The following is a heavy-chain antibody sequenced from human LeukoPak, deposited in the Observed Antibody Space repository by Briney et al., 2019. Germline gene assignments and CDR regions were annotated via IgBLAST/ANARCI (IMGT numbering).Heavy chain of an antibody. V-gene: IGHV3-48*01. CDR3: ARDRDVDYGNDGFDI. D-gene: IGHD4/OR15-4a*01. J-gene: IGHJ3*02. CDR2: ISSSSRTI. CDR1: GLTFSSYS. Sequence: GGSLRLSCASSGLTFSSYSMNWVREARGKGLEWGSYISSSSRTIYYADSVKGRFTISRDNAKNSLYLQMNSLGAEDTAVYHCARDRDVDYGNDGFDIWGQGTTVTVSS.